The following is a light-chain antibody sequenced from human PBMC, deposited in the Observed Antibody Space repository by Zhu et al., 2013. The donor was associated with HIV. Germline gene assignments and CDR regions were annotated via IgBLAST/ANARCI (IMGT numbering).Light chain of an antibody. CDR3: QQYIKWPPT. Sequence: EIVMTQSPATLSVSPGERVPLSCRASQSLGSDLAWYQKQPGQAPRLLIYAASARASGIPVRFSGSGSGTEFTLTITSLQSDDFTLYYCQQYIKWPPTFGQGTKVGLK. V-gene: IGKV3D-15*01. J-gene: IGKJ1*01. CDR2: AAS. CDR1: QSLGSD.